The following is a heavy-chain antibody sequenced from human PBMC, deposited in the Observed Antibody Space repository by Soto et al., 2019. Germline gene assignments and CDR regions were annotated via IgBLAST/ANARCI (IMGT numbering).Heavy chain of an antibody. J-gene: IGHJ5*02. D-gene: IGHD3-10*01. V-gene: IGHV1-3*01. Sequence: XSVKVSCKASGYPFTSYAMHWVRQAPGQRLEWMGWINACNGNTKYSQKFQGRVTITRDTSASTAYMELSSLRSEDTAVYYCARVRRGYYYGSGSYAPFDPWGQGTLVTVSS. CDR3: ARVRRGYYYGSGSYAPFDP. CDR2: INACNGNT. CDR1: GYPFTSYA.